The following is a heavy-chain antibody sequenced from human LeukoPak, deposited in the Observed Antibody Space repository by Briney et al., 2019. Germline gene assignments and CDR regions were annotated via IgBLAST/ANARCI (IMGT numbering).Heavy chain of an antibody. CDR1: GFTFSSYN. Sequence: GGSLRLSCAASGFTFSSYNMNWVRQVPGKGLEWVSYISPGSSITHYAGSVKGRFTISRDNAKNSLYLQMNSLRDEDTAVYYCARGGYPWGQGTLVTVSS. CDR3: ARGGYP. CDR2: ISPGSSIT. J-gene: IGHJ5*02. V-gene: IGHV3-48*02. D-gene: IGHD3-16*01.